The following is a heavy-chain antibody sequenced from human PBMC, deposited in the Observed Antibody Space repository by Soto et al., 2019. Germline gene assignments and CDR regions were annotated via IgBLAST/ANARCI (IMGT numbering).Heavy chain of an antibody. Sequence: TGGSLRLSCAASGFTFGTYAMIWVRQAPGKGLEWVSRISNSGGDTYYTDSVRGRFIVSRDNSKNTLYLQMNSLRAEDTAVYYCAKRLAPSGSGWDYWGQGTPVTVSS. J-gene: IGHJ4*02. CDR1: GFTFGTYA. V-gene: IGHV3-23*01. D-gene: IGHD2-8*02. CDR2: ISNSGGDT. CDR3: AKRLAPSGSGWDY.